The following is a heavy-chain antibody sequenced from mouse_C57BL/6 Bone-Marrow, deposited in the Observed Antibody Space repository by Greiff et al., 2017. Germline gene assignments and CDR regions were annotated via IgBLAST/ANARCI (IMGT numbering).Heavy chain of an antibody. V-gene: IGHV1-76*01. CDR1: GYTFTDYY. D-gene: IGHD1-1*01. CDR2: IYPGSGNT. Sequence: VQLQQSGAELVRPGASVKLSCKASGYTFTDYYINWVKQRPGQGLEWIARIYPGSGNTYYNEKFKGKATLTAEKSSSTAYMQLSSLTSEDSAVYFCARETTPFRAWFAYWGQGTLVTVSA. CDR3: ARETTPFRAWFAY. J-gene: IGHJ3*01.